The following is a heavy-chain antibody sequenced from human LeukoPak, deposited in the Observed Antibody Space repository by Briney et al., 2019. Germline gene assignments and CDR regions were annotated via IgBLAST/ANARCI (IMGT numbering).Heavy chain of an antibody. CDR3: ARDLSSTSNWEFDY. CDR2: MNGNSGVT. D-gene: IGHD7-27*01. V-gene: IGHV1-2*06. J-gene: IGHJ4*02. CDR1: GYTFTDSF. Sequence: ASVKVSCKASGYTFTDSFIHWVRQAPGQGPEWMGRMNGNSGVTMYAQTLQDRVTMTRDTSISTAYMELSRLTSDDTAVYYCARDLSSTSNWEFDYWGQGTLVTVS.